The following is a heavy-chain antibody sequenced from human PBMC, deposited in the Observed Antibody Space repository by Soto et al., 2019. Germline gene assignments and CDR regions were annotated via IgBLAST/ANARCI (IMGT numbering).Heavy chain of an antibody. V-gene: IGHV4-39*01. D-gene: IGHD6-25*01. J-gene: IGHJ4*02. CDR1: GTSISSSDYY. CDR2: IYYTGMT. CDR3: ATGPSNSNGYRQFDY. Sequence: QLQLQESGPGLVKPSETLSLTCTVSGTSISSSDYYWGWIRQPPGKGLEWITSIYYTGMTYYNPSLKSRVTISVDRSKNQLSLKLNSVTAAARAVYYSATGPSNSNGYRQFDYLGQGTLFTVSS.